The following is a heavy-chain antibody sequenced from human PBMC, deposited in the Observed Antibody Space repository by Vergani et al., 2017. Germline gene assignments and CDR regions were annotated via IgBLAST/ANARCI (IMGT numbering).Heavy chain of an antibody. J-gene: IGHJ6*02. D-gene: IGHD6-13*01. CDR2: ISGSGGST. Sequence: EVQLLESGGGLVQPGGSLRLSCAASGFTFSSYAMSWVRQAPGKGLEWVSAISGSGGSTYYADSVKGRFTISRDNSKNTLYLQMNSLRAEDTAVYYCAKARQPSSSWFGLDYCYYGVDVWGQGTTVTVS. CDR3: AKARQPSSSWFGLDYCYYGVDV. V-gene: IGHV3-23*01. CDR1: GFTFSSYA.